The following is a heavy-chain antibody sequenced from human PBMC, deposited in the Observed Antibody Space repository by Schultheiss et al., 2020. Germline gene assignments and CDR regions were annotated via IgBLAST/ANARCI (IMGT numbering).Heavy chain of an antibody. CDR2: INHSGST. CDR1: GGSISSYY. V-gene: IGHV4-34*01. J-gene: IGHJ4*02. Sequence: SETLSLTCTVSGGSISSYYWSWIRQPPGKGLEWIGEINHSGSTNYNPSLKSRVTISVDTSKNQFSLKLSSVTAADTAVYYCARAAAGKKKFDYWGQGTLVTVSS. D-gene: IGHD6-13*01. CDR3: ARAAAGKKKFDY.